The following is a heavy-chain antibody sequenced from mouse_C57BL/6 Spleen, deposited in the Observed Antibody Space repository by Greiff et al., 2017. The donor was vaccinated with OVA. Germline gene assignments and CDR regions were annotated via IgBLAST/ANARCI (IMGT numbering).Heavy chain of an antibody. CDR2: ISDGGSYT. J-gene: IGHJ2*01. D-gene: IGHD1-1*02. CDR3: ARDGYGYYFDY. V-gene: IGHV5-4*01. Sequence: EVKLVESGGGLVKPGGSLKLSCAASGFTFSSYAMSWVRQTPEKRLEWVATISDGGSYTYYPDNVKGRFTISRDNAKNNLYLQMRHLKSEDTAMYYCARDGYGYYFDYWGQGTTLTVSS. CDR1: GFTFSSYA.